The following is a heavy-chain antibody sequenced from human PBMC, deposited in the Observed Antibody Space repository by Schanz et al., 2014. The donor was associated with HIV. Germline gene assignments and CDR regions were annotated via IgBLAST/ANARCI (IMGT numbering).Heavy chain of an antibody. Sequence: EVQLVESGGTLVKPGRSLRLSCTASGFTFGSYAITWFRQAPGRGLEWVSFIRSKAIGGTTEYAASVRGRFTISRDDSKSIVYLQMNSLKIEDTAVYYCSRGDYDFWSGFDPWGQGTLVTVSS. CDR2: IRSKAIGGTT. J-gene: IGHJ5*02. CDR3: SRGDYDFWSGFDP. D-gene: IGHD3-3*01. V-gene: IGHV3-49*05. CDR1: GFTFGSYA.